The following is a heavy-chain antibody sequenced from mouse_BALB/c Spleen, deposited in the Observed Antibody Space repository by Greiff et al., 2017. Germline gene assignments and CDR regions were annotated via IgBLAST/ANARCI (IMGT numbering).Heavy chain of an antibody. Sequence: EVKLMESGGGLVKPGGSLKLSCAASGFTFSDYYMYWVRQTPEKRLEWVATISDGGSYTYYPDSVKGRFTISRDNAKNNLYLQMSSLKSEDTAMYYCAREGITATGTDYWGQGTTLTVSS. CDR2: ISDGGSYT. CDR3: AREGITATGTDY. V-gene: IGHV5-4*02. CDR1: GFTFSDYY. J-gene: IGHJ2*01. D-gene: IGHD4-1*02.